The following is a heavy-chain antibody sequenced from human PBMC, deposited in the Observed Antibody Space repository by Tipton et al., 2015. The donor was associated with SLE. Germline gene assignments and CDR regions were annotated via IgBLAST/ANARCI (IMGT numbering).Heavy chain of an antibody. CDR1: GGSIGSDNDY. CDR3: ARDGGHTYLLGSFDC. Sequence: TLSLTCTVSGGSIGSDNDYWGWIRQPPGKGLEWIGSIYYSGRTYYNPSLKSRVTISLDPPKNQFSLKLTSVTAADTAMYYCARDGGHTYLLGSFDCWGQGTPVNVS. V-gene: IGHV4-39*07. J-gene: IGHJ4*02. D-gene: IGHD3-16*01. CDR2: IYYSGRT.